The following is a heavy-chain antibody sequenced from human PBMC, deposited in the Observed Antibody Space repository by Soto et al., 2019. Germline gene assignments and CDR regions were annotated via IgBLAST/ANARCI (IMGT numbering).Heavy chain of an antibody. CDR2: ISGSGGST. CDR1: GFTFSSYA. J-gene: IGHJ4*02. Sequence: PGGSLRLSCAASGFTFSSYAMSWVRQAPGKGLEWVSAISGSGGSTYYADSVKGRFTISRDNSKNTLYLQMNSLRAEDTAVYYCAKAVPGIAAAGDSFDYWGQGTLVTVSS. V-gene: IGHV3-23*01. CDR3: AKAVPGIAAAGDSFDY. D-gene: IGHD6-13*01.